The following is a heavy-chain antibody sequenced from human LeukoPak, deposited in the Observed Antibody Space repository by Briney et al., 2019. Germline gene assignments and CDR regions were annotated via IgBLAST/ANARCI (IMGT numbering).Heavy chain of an antibody. CDR1: GGSISTYY. J-gene: IGHJ1*01. D-gene: IGHD3-22*01. V-gene: IGHV4-59*01. CDR2: IYYSGST. Sequence: SETLSLTCTVSGGSISTYYWTWIRQPPGKGLEWIGYIYYSGSTNYNPSLKSRVTISVYTSKNQFSLKLSSVTAADTAVYYCARLKYYYDSSGYRAEYFQHWGQGTLVTVSS. CDR3: ARLKYYYDSSGYRAEYFQH.